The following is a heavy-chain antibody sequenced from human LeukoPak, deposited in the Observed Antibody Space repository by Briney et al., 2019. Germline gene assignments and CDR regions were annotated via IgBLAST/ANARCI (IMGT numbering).Heavy chain of an antibody. CDR1: GFTLSRYG. V-gene: IGHV3-33*01. D-gene: IGHD3-22*01. CDR2: MWSDGNRK. J-gene: IGHJ4*02. Sequence: PGGSLRLSCVVSGFTLSRYGVHWVRQAPGKGLEWVAVMWSDGNRKYYAESVKDRFTVSRDNSKNTLYLQMDSLRAEDTAVYYCARDADTSSHYSYLDYWGQGTLVTVSS. CDR3: ARDADTSSHYSYLDY.